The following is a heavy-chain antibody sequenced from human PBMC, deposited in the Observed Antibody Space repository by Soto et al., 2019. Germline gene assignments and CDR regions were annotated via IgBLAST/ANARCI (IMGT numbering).Heavy chain of an antibody. CDR2: VYWDDDK. CDR1: GFSLRTSGVG. D-gene: IGHD3-22*01. V-gene: IGHV2-5*02. CDR3: ARRGVVVVTAAFDY. J-gene: IGHJ4*01. Sequence: SGPTLVNPTQTLTLTCTFSGFSLRTSGVGVGWIRQPPGKALEWLAIVYWDDDKRYSPSLKSRLAITKDTSKNQVVLTMTSMDPVDTATYYCARRGVVVVTAAFDYWGHGTLVTVSS.